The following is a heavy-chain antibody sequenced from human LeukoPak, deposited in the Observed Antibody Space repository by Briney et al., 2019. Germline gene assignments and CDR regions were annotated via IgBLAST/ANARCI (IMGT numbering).Heavy chain of an antibody. J-gene: IGHJ5*02. CDR3: ARSTALVGDDWVDP. CDR1: GDSVSSNSAA. V-gene: IGHV6-1*01. CDR2: TVYRSKWYY. D-gene: IGHD2-21*01. Sequence: SQTLSLTCAISGDSVSSNSAAWNWIRQSQLRGLEWLGRTVYRSKWYYDYAVSVQSRVTINADTSKNQFSLHLNSATPEDTAVYYCARSTALVGDDWVDPWGQGTLVTVSS.